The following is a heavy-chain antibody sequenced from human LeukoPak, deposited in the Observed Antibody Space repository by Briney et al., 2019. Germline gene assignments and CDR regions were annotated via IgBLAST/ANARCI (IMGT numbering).Heavy chain of an antibody. Sequence: PGGSLRFSCAASGFTFEVYAMNWVGQAQGKGLNWVSGISWNSGSIGYADSVKGRFTISRDNAKNSLYLQMNSLRAEDMALYYCARAPYDILTGFPLDYWGQGTLVTVSS. CDR3: ARAPYDILTGFPLDY. J-gene: IGHJ4*02. CDR1: GFTFEVYA. D-gene: IGHD3-9*01. CDR2: ISWNSGSI. V-gene: IGHV3-9*03.